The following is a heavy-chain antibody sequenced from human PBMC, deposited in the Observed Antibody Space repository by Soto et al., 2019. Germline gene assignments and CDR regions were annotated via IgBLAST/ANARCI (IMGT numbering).Heavy chain of an antibody. CDR3: ARDQGLNAFDI. J-gene: IGHJ3*02. V-gene: IGHV3-33*01. Sequence: GGSLRLSCAASGFTFSSYGMHWVRQAPGKGLEWVAVIWYDGSNKYYADSVKGRFTISRDNSKNTLYLQMNSLRAEDTAVYYCARDQGLNAFDIWGQGTMVPVSS. CDR1: GFTFSSYG. CDR2: IWYDGSNK.